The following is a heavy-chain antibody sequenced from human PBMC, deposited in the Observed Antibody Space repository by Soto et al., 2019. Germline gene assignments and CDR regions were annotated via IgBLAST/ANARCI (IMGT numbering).Heavy chain of an antibody. CDR3: ARQGSAPYYYYGLDV. Sequence: QVQLVQSGPEVRKPGASVKVSCEASGYTFTTSGISWVRQVPGQGLEWMGWISTYNGDTNSAQNFQGRVLMTADTSTGTAYMELMSLKSDDTAVYYCARQGSAPYYYYGLDVWGQGTIVTVS. V-gene: IGHV1-18*01. D-gene: IGHD1-26*01. J-gene: IGHJ6*02. CDR1: GYTFTTSG. CDR2: ISTYNGDT.